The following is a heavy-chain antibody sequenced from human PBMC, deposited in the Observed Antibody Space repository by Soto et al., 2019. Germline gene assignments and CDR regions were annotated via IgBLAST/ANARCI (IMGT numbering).Heavy chain of an antibody. CDR3: ARDAGAAGTVGYFYYYYGMDV. CDR1: GYTFTSYA. CDR2: INAGNGNT. V-gene: IGHV1-3*01. Sequence: GASVKVSCKASGYTFTSYAMHWVRQAPGQRLEWMGWINAGNGNTKYSQKFQGRVTITRDTSASIAYMELSSLRSEDTAVYYCARDAGAAGTVGYFYYYYGMDVWGQGTTVTVSS. D-gene: IGHD6-13*01. J-gene: IGHJ6*02.